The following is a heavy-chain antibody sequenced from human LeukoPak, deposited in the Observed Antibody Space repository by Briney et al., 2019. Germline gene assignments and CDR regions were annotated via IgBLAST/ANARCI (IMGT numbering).Heavy chain of an antibody. D-gene: IGHD6-13*01. J-gene: IGHJ4*02. CDR2: VNADSGDT. Sequence: GAAVKVSCTASGYTFTNYAIHWVRQAPGQRLGGMGGVNADSGDTKCLQGFQGRVIITRDTSASTAYMELSRLRYEHTAVFYCARGAIAAVAFFDYWGQGTLVSVSS. CDR1: GYTFTNYA. V-gene: IGHV1-3*01. CDR3: ARGAIAAVAFFDY.